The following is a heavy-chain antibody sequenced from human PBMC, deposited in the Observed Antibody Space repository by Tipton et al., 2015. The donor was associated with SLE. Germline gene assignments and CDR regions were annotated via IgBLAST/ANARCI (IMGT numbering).Heavy chain of an antibody. Sequence: SLRLSCAASGFTFSSYAMHWVRQAPGKGLEWVAVISYDGSNKYYADSVKGRFTISRDNSKNTLYLQMNSLRAEDTAVYYCALRWPDTWTTVYWGQGTLVTVSS. CDR3: ALRWPDTWTTVY. V-gene: IGHV3-30*04. CDR2: ISYDGSNK. J-gene: IGHJ4*02. D-gene: IGHD5-12*01. CDR1: GFTFSSYA.